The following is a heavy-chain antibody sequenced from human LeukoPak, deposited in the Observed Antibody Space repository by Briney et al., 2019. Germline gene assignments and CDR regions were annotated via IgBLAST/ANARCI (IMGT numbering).Heavy chain of an antibody. V-gene: IGHV1-18*04. CDR1: GYTFTSYG. D-gene: IGHD3-16*02. CDR3: ARDQYDSVWGSYRPYFDY. Sequence: ASVKVSCKASGYTFTSYGISWVRQAPGQGLEWMGSISPYTGNTKYAERFQDRVIMTTDTSTRTAYMELRSLRSDDTAVFYCARDQYDSVWGSYRPYFDYWGQGTLVTVSS. J-gene: IGHJ4*02. CDR2: ISPYTGNT.